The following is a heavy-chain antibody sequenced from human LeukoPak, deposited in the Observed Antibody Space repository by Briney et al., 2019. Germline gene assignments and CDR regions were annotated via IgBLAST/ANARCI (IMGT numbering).Heavy chain of an antibody. V-gene: IGHV1-18*04. CDR1: GYTFTSYG. D-gene: IGHD3-16*02. CDR3: ARDQYDSVWGSYRPYFDY. Sequence: ASVKVSCKASGYTFTSYGISWVRQAPGQGLEWMGSISPYTGNTKYAERFQDRVIMTTDTSTRTAYMELRSLRSDDTAVFYCARDQYDSVWGSYRPYFDYWGQGTLVTVSS. J-gene: IGHJ4*02. CDR2: ISPYTGNT.